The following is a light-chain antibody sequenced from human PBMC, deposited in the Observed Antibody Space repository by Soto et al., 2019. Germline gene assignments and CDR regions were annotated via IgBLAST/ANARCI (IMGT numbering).Light chain of an antibody. Sequence: QSVLTQPASVSGSPGQSITISCTGTSSDVGAYNYDSWYQQYPGEAPRVIIYDVSHRPAGVSNRFSGSKSGNTASLTISGLQPQDEVDYYCGSYTGATPYVFGTGTKVPXL. CDR1: SSDVGAYNY. CDR2: DVS. V-gene: IGLV2-14*01. J-gene: IGLJ1*01. CDR3: GSYTGATPYV.